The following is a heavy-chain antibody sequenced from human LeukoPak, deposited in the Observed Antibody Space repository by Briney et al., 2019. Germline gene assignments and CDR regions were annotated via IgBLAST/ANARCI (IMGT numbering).Heavy chain of an antibody. CDR2: IYYSGST. CDR1: GGSISSSSYY. Sequence: PSETLSLTCTVSGGSISSSSYYWGWIRQPPGKGLEWIGSIYYSGSTYYNPSLKSRVTISVDTSKNQFSLKLSSVTAADTAVYYCAGEGYCSSTSCPTDAFDIWGQGTMVTVSS. J-gene: IGHJ3*02. V-gene: IGHV4-39*01. CDR3: AGEGYCSSTSCPTDAFDI. D-gene: IGHD2-2*01.